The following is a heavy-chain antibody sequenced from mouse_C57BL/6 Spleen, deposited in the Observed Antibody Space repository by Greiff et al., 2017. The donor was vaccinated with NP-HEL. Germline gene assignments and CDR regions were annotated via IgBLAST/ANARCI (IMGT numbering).Heavy chain of an antibody. Sequence: QVQLQQSGPELVKPGASVKISCKASGYSFTSYYIHWVKQRPGQGLEWIGWIYPGSGNTKYNEKFKGKATLTADTSSSTAYMQLSSLTSEDSAVYYCARWGTTVPRYFDVWGTGTTVTVSS. V-gene: IGHV1-66*01. CDR2: IYPGSGNT. CDR3: ARWGTTVPRYFDV. CDR1: GYSFTSYY. D-gene: IGHD1-1*01. J-gene: IGHJ1*03.